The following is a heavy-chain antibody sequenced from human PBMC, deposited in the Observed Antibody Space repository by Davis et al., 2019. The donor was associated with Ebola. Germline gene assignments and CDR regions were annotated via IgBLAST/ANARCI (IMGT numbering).Heavy chain of an antibody. D-gene: IGHD3-16*01. Sequence: SETLSLTCSVSGGPIRSTAYYWGWIRQSPGKGLEWIATIYYTGSSYYNPSLRSRVTISVDTSKSQFHLKLSSVTAADTAVYYCARDGGVGGDFDYWGQGTLVTVSS. J-gene: IGHJ4*02. CDR2: IYYTGSS. V-gene: IGHV4-39*06. CDR3: ARDGGVGGDFDY. CDR1: GGPIRSTAYY.